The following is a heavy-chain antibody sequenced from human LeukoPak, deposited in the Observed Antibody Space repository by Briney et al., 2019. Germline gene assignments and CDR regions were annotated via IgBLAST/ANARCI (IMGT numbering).Heavy chain of an antibody. J-gene: IGHJ4*02. Sequence: PGGSLRLSCAASGFTFSDYIMNWGRQAPGKGLEWVSSISSSYNYIYYADSVKGRFTISRDNAKNSLYLQMNSLRAEDTAVYYCARDFEERVYFVADFDYWGQGTLVTVSP. V-gene: IGHV3-21*01. CDR1: GFTFSDYI. CDR2: ISSSYNYI. D-gene: IGHD3-22*01. CDR3: ARDFEERVYFVADFDY.